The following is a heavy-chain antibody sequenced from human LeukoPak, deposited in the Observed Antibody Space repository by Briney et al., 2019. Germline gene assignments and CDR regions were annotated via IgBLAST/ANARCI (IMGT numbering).Heavy chain of an antibody. D-gene: IGHD1-26*01. V-gene: IGHV3-23*01. CDR3: AKILAGSQSGY. J-gene: IGHJ4*02. CDR2: ISASGATT. Sequence: GGTLRLSCAASGFTFTNYAMTWVRQAPGKGLEWVSSISASGATTVYADSVKGRFTISRDNSKNTLYLQMNSLRAEDTALYYCAKILAGSQSGYWGQGTLVTVSS. CDR1: GFTFTNYA.